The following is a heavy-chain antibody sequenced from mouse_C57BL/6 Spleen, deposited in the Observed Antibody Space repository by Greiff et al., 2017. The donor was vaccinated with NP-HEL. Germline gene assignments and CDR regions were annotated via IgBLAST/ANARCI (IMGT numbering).Heavy chain of an antibody. D-gene: IGHD2-2*01. CDR2: IDPEDGDT. Sequence: EVQLQQSGAELVRPGASVKLSCTASGFNIKDYYMHWVKQRPEQGLEWIGRIDPEDGDTEYAPKFQGKATMTADTSSNTAYLQRSSLTSEDTAVYYCTTRSTMVTTPYYYAVDYWGQGTSVTVSS. J-gene: IGHJ4*01. V-gene: IGHV14-1*01. CDR1: GFNIKDYY. CDR3: TTRSTMVTTPYYYAVDY.